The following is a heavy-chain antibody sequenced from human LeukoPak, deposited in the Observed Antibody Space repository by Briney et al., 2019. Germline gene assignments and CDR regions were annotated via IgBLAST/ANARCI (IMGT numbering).Heavy chain of an antibody. D-gene: IGHD5-18*01. V-gene: IGHV4-34*01. CDR1: GGSFSGYY. Sequence: SETLSLTCAVYGGSFSGYYWSWIRQPPGKGLEWIGEINHSGSTNYNPSLKSRVTISVDTSKNQFSLKLSSATAADTAVYYCARVDTAMVNDAFDIWGQGTMVTVSS. CDR2: INHSGST. J-gene: IGHJ3*02. CDR3: ARVDTAMVNDAFDI.